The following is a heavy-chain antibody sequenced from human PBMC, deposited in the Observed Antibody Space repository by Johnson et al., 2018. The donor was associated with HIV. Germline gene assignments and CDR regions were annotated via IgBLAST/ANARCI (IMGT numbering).Heavy chain of an antibody. J-gene: IGHJ3*02. D-gene: IGHD3-22*01. CDR2: IAYDGSNK. CDR3: AKEIGQYYYESSGYAFDM. V-gene: IGHV3-30*04. CDR1: GFTFSSYA. Sequence: QVQLVESGGGVVQPGRSLRVSCAASGFTFSSYAMHWVRQAPGKGLEWVAVIAYDGSNKYYADSVKGRFTISRDNSKNTLYLQMDSLRPEDTAVYYCAKEIGQYYYESSGYAFDMWGQGTMVTVSS.